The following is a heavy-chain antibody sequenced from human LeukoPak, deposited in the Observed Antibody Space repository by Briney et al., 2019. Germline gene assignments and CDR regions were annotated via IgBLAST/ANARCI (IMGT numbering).Heavy chain of an antibody. D-gene: IGHD1-26*01. CDR1: GFTFDDYG. Sequence: PGGSLRLSCAASGFTFDDYGMSWVRQAPGKGLEWVSAIKRSGGSTFYADSVKGRFTISRDNAENSLYLQMNSLRAEDTAFYYCARSPQQWELPDFDYWGQGTLVTVSS. J-gene: IGHJ4*02. CDR2: IKRSGGST. CDR3: ARSPQQWELPDFDY. V-gene: IGHV3-20*04.